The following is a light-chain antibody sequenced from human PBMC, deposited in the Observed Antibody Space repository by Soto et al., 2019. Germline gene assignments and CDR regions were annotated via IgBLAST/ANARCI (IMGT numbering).Light chain of an antibody. CDR1: SCDIGGYNY. V-gene: IGLV2-14*01. Sequence: QCVLTQPASVSGSPGQSITISCTGTSCDIGGYNYVSWYQQHPGRAPKLIIYSVTYRPSGVSSRFSGSKSGDTASLTISGLQAEDEADYYCSSHTSSNTVVFGGGTKLTVL. CDR2: SVT. CDR3: SSHTSSNTVV. J-gene: IGLJ3*02.